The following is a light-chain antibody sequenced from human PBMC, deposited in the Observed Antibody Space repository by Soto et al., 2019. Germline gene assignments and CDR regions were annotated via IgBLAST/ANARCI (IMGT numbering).Light chain of an antibody. CDR1: TSDVGRYNY. CDR2: DVS. Sequence: QSVLTQPASVSGSPGQSITISCTGTTSDVGRYNYVSWYQQHPGKAPKLMIYDVSNRPSGVSNRFSGSKSGNTASLTISGLQAEDEADYYCSSYTSSSTLVGFGGGTKVTVL. CDR3: SSYTSSSTLVG. J-gene: IGLJ2*01. V-gene: IGLV2-14*01.